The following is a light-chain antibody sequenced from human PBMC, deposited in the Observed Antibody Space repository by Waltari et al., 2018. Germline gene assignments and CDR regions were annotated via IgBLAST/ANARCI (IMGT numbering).Light chain of an antibody. V-gene: IGLV3-10*01. Sequence: SYQLTQPPSVSVSPGQTARITCSGDELPKKYAHWYQQKSGQAPVLIIYEDTKRPSGIAERFFGSSSGTLATLTITGAQVEDEADYYCYSTHTDDKVFGGGTKLTVL. CDR3: YSTHTDDKV. CDR1: ELPKKY. J-gene: IGLJ3*02. CDR2: EDT.